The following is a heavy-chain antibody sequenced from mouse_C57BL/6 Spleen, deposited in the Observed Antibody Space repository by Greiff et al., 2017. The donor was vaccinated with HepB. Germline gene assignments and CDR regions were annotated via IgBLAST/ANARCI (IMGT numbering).Heavy chain of an antibody. CDR1: GFNIKNTY. D-gene: IGHD2-2*01. CDR3: GLLWLRREDYFDY. J-gene: IGHJ2*01. V-gene: IGHV14-3*01. Sequence: VQLQQSVAELVRPGASVKLSCTASGFNIKNTYMHWVKQRPEQGLEWIGRIDPANGNTKYAPKFQGKATITADTSSNTAYLQLSSLTSEDTAIYYCGLLWLRREDYFDYWGQGTTLTVSS. CDR2: IDPANGNT.